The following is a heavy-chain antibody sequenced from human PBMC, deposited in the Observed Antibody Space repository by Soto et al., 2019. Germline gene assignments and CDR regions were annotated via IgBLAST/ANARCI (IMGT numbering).Heavy chain of an antibody. D-gene: IGHD4-4*01. CDR2: IIPILGIA. V-gene: IGHV1-69*02. CDR1: GGTVSSYT. J-gene: IGHJ6*03. CDR3: ARATQVTVEDYYYYYMDV. Sequence: SVKGSCKASGGTVSSYTISWVRQAPGQGLEWMGRIIPILGIANYAQKFQGRVTITADKSTSTAYMELSSLRSEDTAVYYCARATQVTVEDYYYYYMDVWGKGTTVTVS.